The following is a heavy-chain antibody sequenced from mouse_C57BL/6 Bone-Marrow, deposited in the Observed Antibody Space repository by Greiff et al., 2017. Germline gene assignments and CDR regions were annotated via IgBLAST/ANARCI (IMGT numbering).Heavy chain of an antibody. J-gene: IGHJ2*02. CDR2: IDPSSGNT. CDR1: GYTFTSYG. CDR3: DYYGNSYCDY. Sequence: VQLQQPGAELARPGASVKLSCKASGYTFTSYGISWVKPRTGQGLEWIGKIDPSSGNTNYNEKFKSKATLTADKSSSTAYMVLRSLTSEDSAVYFCDYYGNSYCDYWGQGTSLTVSS. V-gene: IGHV1-81*01. D-gene: IGHD1-1*01.